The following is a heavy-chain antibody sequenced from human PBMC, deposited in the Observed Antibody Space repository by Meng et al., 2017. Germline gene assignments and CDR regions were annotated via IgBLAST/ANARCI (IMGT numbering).Heavy chain of an antibody. CDR3: ARENYYDSSGYLEKLQYYFDY. D-gene: IGHD3-22*01. Sequence: ASVKVSCKASGYTFTGYYMHWVRQAPGQGLEWMGWINPNSGGTNYAQKFQGRVTMTRDTSISTAYMELSRLRSDDTAVYYCARENYYDSSGYLEKLQYYFDYWGQGTLVTVSS. CDR2: INPNSGGT. J-gene: IGHJ4*02. V-gene: IGHV1-2*02. CDR1: GYTFTGYY.